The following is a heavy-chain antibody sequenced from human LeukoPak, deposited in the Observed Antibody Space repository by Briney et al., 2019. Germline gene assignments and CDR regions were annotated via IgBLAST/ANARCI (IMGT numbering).Heavy chain of an antibody. Sequence: SETLSLTCTVSGGSISSGSYYWSWIRQPAGKGLEWIGRIYTSGSTNYNPSLKSRVTISVDTSKNQFSLKLSSATAADTAVYYCARESYSSSFVTPYYMDVWGKGTTVTVSS. V-gene: IGHV4-61*02. J-gene: IGHJ6*03. CDR1: GGSISSGSYY. CDR2: IYTSGST. CDR3: ARESYSSSFVTPYYMDV. D-gene: IGHD6-6*01.